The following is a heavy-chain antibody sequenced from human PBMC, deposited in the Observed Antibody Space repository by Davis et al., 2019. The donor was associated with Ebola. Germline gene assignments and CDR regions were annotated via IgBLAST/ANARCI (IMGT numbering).Heavy chain of an antibody. CDR1: GYTFSSYD. V-gene: IGHV1-8*01. Sequence: AASVKVSCKASGYTFSSYDINWVRQATGQGLEWMGWMNPKNGNTGYAQKFQGRVTMTRNTSINTAYMELSSLRSEDTAVYYCARVRYNWNGFDPWGQGTLVTVSS. CDR3: ARVRYNWNGFDP. J-gene: IGHJ5*02. CDR2: MNPKNGNT. D-gene: IGHD1-20*01.